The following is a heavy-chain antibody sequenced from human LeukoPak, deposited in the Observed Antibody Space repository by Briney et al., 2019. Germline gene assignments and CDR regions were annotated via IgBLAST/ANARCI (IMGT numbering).Heavy chain of an antibody. CDR1: GGTFSSYA. J-gene: IGHJ4*02. D-gene: IGHD3-22*01. CDR3: ARWAGYYDSSGYSDY. V-gene: IGHV1-69*06. CDR2: IIPIFGTA. Sequence: SVKVSCKASGGTFSSYAISWVRQAPGQGLEWMGGIIPIFGTANYAQKFQGRVTITADKSTSTAYMELSSLRSEDTAVYYCARWAGYYDSSGYSDYWGQGTLVTVSS.